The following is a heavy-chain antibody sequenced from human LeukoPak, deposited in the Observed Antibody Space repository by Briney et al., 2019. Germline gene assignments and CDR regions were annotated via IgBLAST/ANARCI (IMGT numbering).Heavy chain of an antibody. CDR2: INPNSGGT. D-gene: IGHD5-18*01. V-gene: IGHV1-2*02. J-gene: IGHJ4*02. CDR1: GYTFTSYY. Sequence: ASVKVSCRASGYTFTSYYMHWVRQAPGQGLEWMGWINPNSGGTNYAQKFQGRVTMTRDTSISTAYMELSRLRSDDTAVYYCARTLGRGYSYGTFDYWGQGTLVTVSS. CDR3: ARTLGRGYSYGTFDY.